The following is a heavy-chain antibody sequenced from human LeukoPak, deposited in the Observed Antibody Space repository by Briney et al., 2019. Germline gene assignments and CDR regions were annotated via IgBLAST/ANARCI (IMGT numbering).Heavy chain of an antibody. D-gene: IGHD6-19*01. Sequence: SETLSLTCAVSGYSISSNNWRAWIRQPPEKGLEWIGYIYYSGSTYYNPYNPSLTSRVSMSVDTSKNQFSLKLDSVTEIDTAMYYCARNQAVAANRGAFDIWGQGTMVTVSS. CDR1: GYSISSNNW. J-gene: IGHJ3*02. CDR3: ARNQAVAANRGAFDI. CDR2: IYYSGST. V-gene: IGHV4-28*01.